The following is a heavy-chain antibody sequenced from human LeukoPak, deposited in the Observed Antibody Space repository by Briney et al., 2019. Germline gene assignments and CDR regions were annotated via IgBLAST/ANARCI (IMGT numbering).Heavy chain of an antibody. J-gene: IGHJ5*02. Sequence: SETLSLTCAVYGGSFSGFYWGWIRQPPGKGLEWIGEINHSGSTNYNPSLKSRVTISVDTSKNQFSLKLSSVTAADTAVYYCATRRPYRLNNNWFDPWGQGTLVTVSS. D-gene: IGHD2-2*02. V-gene: IGHV4-34*01. CDR2: INHSGST. CDR3: ATRRPYRLNNNWFDP. CDR1: GGSFSGFY.